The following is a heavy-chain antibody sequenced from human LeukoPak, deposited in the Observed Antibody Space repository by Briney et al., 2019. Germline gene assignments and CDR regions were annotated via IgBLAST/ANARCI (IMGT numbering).Heavy chain of an antibody. D-gene: IGHD3-22*01. V-gene: IGHV3-74*01. J-gene: IGHJ1*01. CDR1: GFTFSRYW. CDR2: IKSDGKT. CDR3: ARAPSEVGGYYPEYFRH. Sequence: GGSLRLSCAASGFTFSRYWMHWVRHAPGKGLVWVSRIKSDGKTNYADSVKGRFTISRDNAKNTVSLQMDGLRAEDTRVYYCARAPSEVGGYYPEYFRHWGQGTLVTVSS.